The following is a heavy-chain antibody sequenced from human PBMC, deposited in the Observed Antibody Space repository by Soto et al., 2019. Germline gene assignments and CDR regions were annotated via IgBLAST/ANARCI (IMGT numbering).Heavy chain of an antibody. J-gene: IGHJ4*02. V-gene: IGHV3-7*03. CDR3: ARDQETYYDFWSGYPPLEY. D-gene: IGHD3-3*01. CDR2: IRQDGSEK. Sequence: EVQLVESGGGLVQPGGSLRLSCEASGFTFGNYYMSWVRQAPGKGLEWVANIRQDGSEKYYVDSVKGRFTIARDNAKNSLSLEMNSLRAEDTAVYYCARDQETYYDFWSGYPPLEYWGQGTLVTVSS. CDR1: GFTFGNYY.